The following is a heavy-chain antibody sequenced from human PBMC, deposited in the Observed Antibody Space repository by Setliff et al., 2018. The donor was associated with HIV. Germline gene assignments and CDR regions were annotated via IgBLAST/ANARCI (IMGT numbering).Heavy chain of an antibody. CDR2: INPSGGST. CDR3: ARPLYWQSSDAFNF. Sequence: GASVKVSCKASGYTFTSYYMHWVRQAPGQGLERMGIINPSGGSTSYAQKFQGRVTISADRSTSTAYMELSSLRSEDTALYYCARPLYWQSSDAFNFWGQGTMVT. CDR1: GYTFTSYY. V-gene: IGHV1-46*01. D-gene: IGHD2-8*02. J-gene: IGHJ3*01.